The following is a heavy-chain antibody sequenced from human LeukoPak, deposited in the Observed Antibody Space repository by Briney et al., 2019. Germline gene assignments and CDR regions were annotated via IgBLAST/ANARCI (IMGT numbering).Heavy chain of an antibody. CDR1: GFTFSSYW. J-gene: IGHJ4*02. CDR2: IKQDGGEK. D-gene: IGHD3-10*01. CDR3: ARVKDSYYYGSGSHAPDY. V-gene: IGHV3-7*01. Sequence: GGSLRLSCAASGFTFSSYWMSWVRQAPGKGLEWVANIKQDGGEKYYVDSVKGRFTISRDNAKNSLYLQMNSLRAEDTAVYYCARVKDSYYYGSGSHAPDYWGQGTLVTVSS.